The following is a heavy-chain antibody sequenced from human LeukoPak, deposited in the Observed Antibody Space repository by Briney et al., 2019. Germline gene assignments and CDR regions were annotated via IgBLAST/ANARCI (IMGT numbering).Heavy chain of an antibody. CDR3: VKWGDYDILTGYYDPDY. V-gene: IGHV3-23*01. CDR1: GFTFSNYD. J-gene: IGHJ4*02. Sequence: GASLRLSCAAFGFTFSNYDMSWGRQAPGKGLEWVSAVSGRDDSTYYADSVKGRFTISRDTSKNTLYLQMNSLRAEDTAVYYCVKWGDYDILTGYYDPDYWGQGALVTVSS. CDR2: VSGRDDST. D-gene: IGHD3-9*01.